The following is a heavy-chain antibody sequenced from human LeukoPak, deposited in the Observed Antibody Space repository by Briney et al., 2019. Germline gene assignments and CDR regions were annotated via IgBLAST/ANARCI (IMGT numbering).Heavy chain of an antibody. V-gene: IGHV3-48*03. CDR3: ARASTSGYDYRNYYYYGMDV. Sequence: GGSLRLSCAACGFTLRSYDMNGVRQAPGRGGECVLYFSSSGSTIYYADSVKGRLTISRDNAKNSLYLQMNSLRAEDTAVYYCARASTSGYDYRNYYYYGMDVWGQGPTVTVSS. D-gene: IGHD5-12*01. CDR1: GFTLRSYD. CDR2: FSSSGSTI. J-gene: IGHJ6*02.